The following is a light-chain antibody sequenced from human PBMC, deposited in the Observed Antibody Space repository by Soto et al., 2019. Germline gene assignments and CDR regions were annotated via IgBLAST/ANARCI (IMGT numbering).Light chain of an antibody. Sequence: EIVMAHSPSALSVFPGERAPRCGRASQTVSSNLAGYQQKPGQAPRLLIYDTSSRASGAPARFSGSGSGTDVSLTISSLQSEDFAVYYCQQYNAWPFTFGGGTKVDIK. V-gene: IGKV3-15*01. CDR3: QQYNAWPFT. CDR1: QTVSSN. CDR2: DTS. J-gene: IGKJ4*01.